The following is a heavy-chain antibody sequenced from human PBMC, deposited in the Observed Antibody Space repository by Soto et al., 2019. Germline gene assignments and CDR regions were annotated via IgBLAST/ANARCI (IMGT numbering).Heavy chain of an antibody. J-gene: IGHJ4*02. V-gene: IGHV3-7*03. CDR1: AFTFSTSW. Sequence: GGSLRLSCVASAFTFSTSWITWVRQAPGKGLEWVANIKYDGSEKYYVDSVKGRFTISRDNAKNSLYLQLNSLRAEDTAVYYCARVARHCSDGVCYTADYFDLWGQGTLVTVSS. CDR3: ARVARHCSDGVCYTADYFDL. CDR2: IKYDGSEK. D-gene: IGHD2-8*01.